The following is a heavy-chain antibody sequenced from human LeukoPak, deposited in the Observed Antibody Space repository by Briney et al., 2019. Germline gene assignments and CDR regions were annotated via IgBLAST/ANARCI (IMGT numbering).Heavy chain of an antibody. Sequence: SETLSLTCTVSGGSISSSSYYWGWIRQPPGKGLEWIGSIYYSGSTYYNPSLKSRVTISVDTSKNQFSLKLSSVTAADTAVYYCARTVKGGYSYGFLYHYYYYMDVWGKGTTVTVSS. CDR3: ARTVKGGYSYGFLYHYYYYMDV. V-gene: IGHV4-39*07. D-gene: IGHD5-18*01. CDR2: IYYSGST. J-gene: IGHJ6*03. CDR1: GGSISSSSYY.